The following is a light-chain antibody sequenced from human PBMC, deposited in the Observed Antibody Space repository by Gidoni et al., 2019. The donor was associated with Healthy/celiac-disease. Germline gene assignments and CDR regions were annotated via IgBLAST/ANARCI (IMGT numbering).Light chain of an antibody. CDR3: QSYDSSLSGSNV. J-gene: IGLJ1*01. V-gene: IGLV1-40*01. CDR1: SSNIGAGYD. Sequence: QSVLTQPPSVSGAPGQRVTISCTGSSSNIGAGYDVHWYQQLPGTAPKLHIYGNSNRPSGVSDRFSGSKSGTSASLAITGLQAEDEADYYCQSYDSSLSGSNVFGTGTKVTVL. CDR2: GNS.